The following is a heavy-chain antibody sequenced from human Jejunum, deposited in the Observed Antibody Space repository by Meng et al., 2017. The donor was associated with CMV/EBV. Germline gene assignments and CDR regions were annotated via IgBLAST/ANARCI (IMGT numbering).Heavy chain of an antibody. J-gene: IGHJ5*02. CDR2: ISYRGRT. CDR1: SITTGGYY. D-gene: IGHD3-10*01. CDR3: ASGSGNYNVLGTWFDP. V-gene: IGHV4-30-4*01. Sequence: SITTGGYYWSWIRQPPGRGLEWVAYISYRGRTFYNPSLQSRVVISLDTSKNQFSLRVNSVTAADTAVYYCASGSGNYNVLGTWFDPWGQGSLVTVSS.